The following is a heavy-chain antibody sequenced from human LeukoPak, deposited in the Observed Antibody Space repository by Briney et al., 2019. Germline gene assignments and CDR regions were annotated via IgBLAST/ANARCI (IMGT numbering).Heavy chain of an antibody. Sequence: GGSLTLSCALSGFSFGGYYMNWVRQAPGKGLEWVSSIGSASSCIYYADSVKGRFTISRDNAKNSPYLQISTLRAEEPAVYYGARWASISHDCWGQGTLVTVSS. V-gene: IGHV3-21*03. CDR3: ARWASISHDC. CDR2: IGSASSCI. J-gene: IGHJ4*02. CDR1: GFSFGGYY.